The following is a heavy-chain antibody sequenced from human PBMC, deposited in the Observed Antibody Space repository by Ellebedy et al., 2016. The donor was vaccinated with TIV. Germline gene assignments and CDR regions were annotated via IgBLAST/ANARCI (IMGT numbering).Heavy chain of an antibody. J-gene: IGHJ4*02. CDR2: IYSSGST. Sequence: SETLSLTXTVSGGSISSGSYYWSWIRQPAGKGLEWIGRIYSSGSTNYNPSLKRRVTMSVDTSKNQFSLELNSVTAADTAVYYCARERATTVVTPFYFDYWGQGTLVTVSS. CDR3: ARERATTVVTPFYFDY. V-gene: IGHV4-61*02. D-gene: IGHD4-23*01. CDR1: GGSISSGSYY.